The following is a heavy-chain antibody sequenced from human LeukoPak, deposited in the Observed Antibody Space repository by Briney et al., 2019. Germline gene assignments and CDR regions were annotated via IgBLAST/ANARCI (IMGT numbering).Heavy chain of an antibody. D-gene: IGHD1-26*01. CDR2: INPSGGST. Sequence: GASVKVSCKSSGYTFTSHYMHWVRQAPRQGLEWMGIINPSGGSTSYAQKFQGRVTMTRDMSTSTDYMELSSLRSEDTAVYYCARDQSGEWELVSGWWFDPWGQGTLVTVSS. CDR1: GYTFTSHY. CDR3: ARDQSGEWELVSGWWFDP. J-gene: IGHJ5*02. V-gene: IGHV1-46*01.